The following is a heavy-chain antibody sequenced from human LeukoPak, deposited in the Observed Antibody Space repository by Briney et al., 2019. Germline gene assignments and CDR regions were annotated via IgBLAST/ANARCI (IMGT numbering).Heavy chain of an antibody. V-gene: IGHV4-59*01. D-gene: IGHD3-10*01. CDR1: VRSIYRYY. CDR2: ISYTGSP. J-gene: IGHJ4*02. CDR3: ARTEKYYYGPETFYFFEY. Sequence: SEPLSLPCTLSVRSIYRYYWSWIRHPPEKGLEWVGSISYTGSPEYCPFLKSRVTISVDTSKNQSSLNLSSVRAADTALYYCARTEKYYYGPETFYFFEYWGQGTLVTVSS.